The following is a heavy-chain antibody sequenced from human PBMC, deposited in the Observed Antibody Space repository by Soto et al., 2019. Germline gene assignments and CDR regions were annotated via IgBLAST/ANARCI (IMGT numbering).Heavy chain of an antibody. Sequence: SEPLSLSGTVSNSSTSSYYGGLIRHPPGKGLEWVRYIYNSGSTNYTPYLQSRVTISIDTSKNQFSLKLSSVTAEDTAVYYCARTSSMWGYCSSTSCSSIFDYWGQGTLVTVSS. V-gene: IGHV4-59*01. CDR3: ARTSSMWGYCSSTSCSSIFDY. CDR2: IYNSGST. CDR1: NSSTSSYY. D-gene: IGHD2-2*01. J-gene: IGHJ4*02.